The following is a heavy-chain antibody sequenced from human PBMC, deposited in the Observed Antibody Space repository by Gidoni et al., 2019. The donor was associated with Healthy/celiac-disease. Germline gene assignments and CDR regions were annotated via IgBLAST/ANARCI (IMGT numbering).Heavy chain of an antibody. Sequence: QVQLVQSGAEVTKPGSSVKVSCKASGGTFSSYAIRWVRQAPGQGLEWMGGIIPIFGTANYAQKFQGRVTITADESTSTAYMELSSLRSEDTAVYYCASLLAAAGSPTNDYWGQGTLVTVSS. J-gene: IGHJ4*02. CDR3: ASLLAAAGSPTNDY. D-gene: IGHD6-13*01. CDR1: GGTFSSYA. CDR2: IIPIFGTA. V-gene: IGHV1-69*01.